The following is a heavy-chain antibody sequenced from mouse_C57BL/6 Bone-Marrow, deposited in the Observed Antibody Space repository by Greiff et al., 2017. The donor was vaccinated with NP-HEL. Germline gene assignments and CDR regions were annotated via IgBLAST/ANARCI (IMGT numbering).Heavy chain of an antibody. Sequence: LVESGAELARPGASVKLSCKASGYTFTSYGISWVKQRTGQGLEWIGEIYPRSGNTYYNEKFKGKATLTADKSSSTAYMELRSLTSEDSAVYFCARDGYYDYWYFDVWGTGTTVTVSS. CDR2: IYPRSGNT. CDR3: ARDGYYDYWYFDV. CDR1: GYTFTSYG. J-gene: IGHJ1*03. D-gene: IGHD2-3*01. V-gene: IGHV1-81*01.